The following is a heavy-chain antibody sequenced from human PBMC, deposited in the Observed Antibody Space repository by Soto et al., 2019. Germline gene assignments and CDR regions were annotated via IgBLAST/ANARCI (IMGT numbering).Heavy chain of an antibody. Sequence: SVKVSCKASGGTVCSYTIRRVRQKHGQGLEWMGRIIPILGIANYAQKFQGRVTITADKSTSTAYMELSSLRSEDTAVYYCARDLAAAGTGDAFDIWGQGTMVTVSS. D-gene: IGHD6-13*01. J-gene: IGHJ3*02. CDR3: ARDLAAAGTGDAFDI. V-gene: IGHV1-69*04. CDR1: GGTVCSYT. CDR2: IIPILGIA.